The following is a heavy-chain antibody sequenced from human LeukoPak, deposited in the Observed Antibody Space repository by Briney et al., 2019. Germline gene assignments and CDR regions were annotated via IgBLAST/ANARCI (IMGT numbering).Heavy chain of an antibody. D-gene: IGHD2-21*01. Sequence: KSGGSLRLSCTPSGFTFSSYAMNWVRQAPGQGLEWVSSISTDGYYKFYADSVKGRFTISRGNPKTSLYLQMDSLRAEDTAVYHCVRGSISTPSDSWGQGTLVTVSS. J-gene: IGHJ4*02. CDR2: ISTDGYYK. V-gene: IGHV3-21*01. CDR1: GFTFSSYA. CDR3: VRGSISTPSDS.